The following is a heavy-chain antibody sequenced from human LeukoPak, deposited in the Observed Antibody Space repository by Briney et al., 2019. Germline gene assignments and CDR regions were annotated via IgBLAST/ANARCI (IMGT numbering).Heavy chain of an antibody. CDR1: GFTFSDYY. D-gene: IGHD3-3*01. J-gene: IGHJ6*02. V-gene: IGHV3-11*01. Sequence: PGGSLRLSCAASGFTFSDYYMSWIRQAPGKGLEWVSYISSSGSTIYYADSVKGRFTISRDNAKNSLYLQMNSLRAEDTAVYYCARDTIFGVVTPRGMDVWGQGTTVTVSS. CDR2: ISSSGSTI. CDR3: ARDTIFGVVTPRGMDV.